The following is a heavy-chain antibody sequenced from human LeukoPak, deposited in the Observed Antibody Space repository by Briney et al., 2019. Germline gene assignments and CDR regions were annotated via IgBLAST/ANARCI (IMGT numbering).Heavy chain of an antibody. J-gene: IGHJ4*02. CDR2: SGST. CDR3: ASTSITMVRGAIDY. V-gene: IGHV4-38-2*02. D-gene: IGHD3-10*01. CDR1: GYSISSGYY. Sequence: SETLSLTCTVSGYSISSGYYWGWIRQPPGKGLEWIGSGSTYYNPSLKSRVTISVDTSKNQFSLKLSSVTAADTAVYYCASTSITMVRGAIDYWGQGTLVTVSS.